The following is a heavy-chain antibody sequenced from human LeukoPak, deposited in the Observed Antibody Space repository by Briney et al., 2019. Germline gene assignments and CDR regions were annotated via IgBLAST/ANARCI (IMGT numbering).Heavy chain of an antibody. D-gene: IGHD3-10*01. V-gene: IGHV4-4*02. CDR2: ILHSGIT. CDR3: ARGGGWFDP. CDR1: GYSIRSGYW. J-gene: IGHJ5*02. Sequence: SETLSLTCVVSGYSIRSGYWWSWVRQSPGKGLEWIGEILHSGITNYNPSLKSRVTISVDTSKNQFSLKLSSVTAADTAVYYCARGGGWFDPWGQGTLVTVSS.